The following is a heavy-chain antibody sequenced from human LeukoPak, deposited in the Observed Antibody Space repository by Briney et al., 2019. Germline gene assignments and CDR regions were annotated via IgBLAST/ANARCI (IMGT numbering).Heavy chain of an antibody. J-gene: IGHJ4*02. D-gene: IGHD3-3*01. CDR1: GYSFTTYW. CDR3: ARQGFWSGPKSYFDY. V-gene: IGHV5-51*01. CDR2: IYPGDSDA. Sequence: GESLKISCKGSGYSFTTYWIGWVRQMPGKGLEWMGIIYPGDSDARYSPSFQGQVTISADKSISTAYLQWSSLKASDTAMYYCARQGFWSGPKSYFDYWGQGTLVTVSS.